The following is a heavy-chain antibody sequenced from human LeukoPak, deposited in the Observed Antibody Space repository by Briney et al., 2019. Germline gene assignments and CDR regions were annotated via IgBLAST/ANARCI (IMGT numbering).Heavy chain of an antibody. D-gene: IGHD1-14*01. CDR2: ISGSGSTI. CDR3: ARSRITPRSNWFDP. Sequence: GGSLRLSCAASGFTFSSYEMNWVRQAPGKGLEWVSYISGSGSTIYYADSVRGRFTISRDNAKNSLYLQMNSLRADDTAVYYCARSRITPRSNWFDPWGQGTLVSVSS. CDR1: GFTFSSYE. J-gene: IGHJ5*02. V-gene: IGHV3-48*03.